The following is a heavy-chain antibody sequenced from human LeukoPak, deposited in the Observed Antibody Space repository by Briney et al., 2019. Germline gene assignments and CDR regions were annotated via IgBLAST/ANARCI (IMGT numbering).Heavy chain of an antibody. D-gene: IGHD4-23*01. V-gene: IGHV4-34*01. Sequence: SETLSLTCAVYGGSFSGYYWSWIRQPPGKGLEWVGEINHSGSTNYNPSLKSRVTISVDTSKDQFSLKLSSVTAADTAVYYCARSLQGNPTYDAFDIWGQGTMVTVSS. CDR3: ARSLQGNPTYDAFDI. J-gene: IGHJ3*02. CDR2: INHSGST. CDR1: GGSFSGYY.